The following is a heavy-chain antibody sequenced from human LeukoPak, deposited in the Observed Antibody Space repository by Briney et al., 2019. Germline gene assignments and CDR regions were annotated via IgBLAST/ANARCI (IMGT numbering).Heavy chain of an antibody. CDR1: GFTFSSYA. D-gene: IGHD6-19*01. Sequence: GGSLRLSCAASGFTFSSYAMSWVRQAPGKGLEWVSGISGSGGSTYYADSVKGRFTISRDNAKSSLFLQMNSLRDEDTAVYYCATSSIALAGTVDYWGQGTLVTVSS. CDR2: ISGSGGST. J-gene: IGHJ4*02. CDR3: ATSSIALAGTVDY. V-gene: IGHV3-23*01.